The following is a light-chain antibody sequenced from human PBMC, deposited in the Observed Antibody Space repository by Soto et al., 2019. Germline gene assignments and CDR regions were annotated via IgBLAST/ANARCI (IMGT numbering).Light chain of an antibody. V-gene: IGLV2-14*01. J-gene: IGLJ2*01. Sequence: QSVLTQPASVSGSPGQSITISCTGTSSDVGGYNYVSWYQHHPGKAPKLMINEVSNRPSGVPDRFSGSKSGASASLAITGLQAEDEAHYYCQSYDNSLNTVLFGGGTKVTVL. CDR3: QSYDNSLNTVL. CDR1: SSDVGGYNY. CDR2: EVS.